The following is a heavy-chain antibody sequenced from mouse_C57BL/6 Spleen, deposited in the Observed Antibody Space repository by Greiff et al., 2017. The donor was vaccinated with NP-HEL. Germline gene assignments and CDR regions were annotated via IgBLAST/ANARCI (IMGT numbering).Heavy chain of an antibody. CDR3: ARGYYDYDGYYAMDY. Sequence: QVQLKESGAELVKPGASVKMSCKASGYTFTTYPIEWMKQNHGKSLEWIGNFHPYNDDTKYNEKFKGKATLTVEKSSSTVYLELSRLTSDDSAVYYCARGYYDYDGYYAMDYWGQGTSVTVSS. CDR1: GYTFTTYP. V-gene: IGHV1-47*01. J-gene: IGHJ4*01. CDR2: FHPYNDDT. D-gene: IGHD2-4*01.